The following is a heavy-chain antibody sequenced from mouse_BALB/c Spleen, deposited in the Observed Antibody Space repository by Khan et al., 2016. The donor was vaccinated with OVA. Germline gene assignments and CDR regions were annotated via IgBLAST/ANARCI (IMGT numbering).Heavy chain of an antibody. J-gene: IGHJ3*01. CDR1: GFTFTSYW. CDR2: INPNTDYT. D-gene: IGHD1-1*01. V-gene: IGHV1-7*01. CDR3: VNHGSSSAWFTY. Sequence: VQQSGAELAKPGASVKMSCKASGFTFTSYWMHWLKQRPGQGLEWIGYINPNTDYTEYNQKFKDKATLTADKSSSTAYMQLTSLTSEDSAVYYCVNHGSSSAWFTYWGRGTLVTVSA.